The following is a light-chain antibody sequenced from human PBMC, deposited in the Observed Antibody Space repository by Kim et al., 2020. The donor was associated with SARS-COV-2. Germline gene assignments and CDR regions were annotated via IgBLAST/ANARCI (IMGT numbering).Light chain of an antibody. V-gene: IGLV2-23*02. CDR3: CSSVGSSGYV. CDR1: SSDVGTSDL. Sequence: QSAMTQPASVSGSPGQSVTISCTGTSSDVGTSDLVSWYQQHPGKAPKLLTYEVTKRPSGVSDRFSGSKSANTASLTISGLQAEDEAEYYCCSSVGSSGYVFGIGTKVTVL. CDR2: EVT. J-gene: IGLJ1*01.